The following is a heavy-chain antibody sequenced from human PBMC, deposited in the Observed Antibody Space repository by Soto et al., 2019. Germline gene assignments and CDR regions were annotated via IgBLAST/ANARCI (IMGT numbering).Heavy chain of an antibody. CDR1: GGSISRSNW. Sequence: XXTLSLTCAVSGGSISRSNWWSWVRQPPGKGREWIGAXYHSGXTNYNQYLKSXXTISVAKXXNQSYLKLSSVTAADTAVYSCARLRGVSNWFDPWGQGTLVTVSS. CDR2: XYHSGXT. J-gene: IGHJ5*02. D-gene: IGHD3-10*01. V-gene: IGHV4-4*01. CDR3: ARLRGVSNWFDP.